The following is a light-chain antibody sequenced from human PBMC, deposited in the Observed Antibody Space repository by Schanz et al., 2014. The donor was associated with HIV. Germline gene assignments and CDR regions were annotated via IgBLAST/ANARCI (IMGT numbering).Light chain of an antibody. CDR1: SSNIGSNT. CDR3: ATWDDSLNAWV. J-gene: IGLJ3*02. V-gene: IGLV1-44*01. CDR2: SDN. Sequence: QSVVTQPPSASGTPGQRVTISCSGSSSNIGSNTVNWYQHLPGSAPQLLIYSDNQRPSRVPDRFFGSKSGTSASLAISGLRSEDEADYHCATWDDSLNAWVFGGGTKLTVL.